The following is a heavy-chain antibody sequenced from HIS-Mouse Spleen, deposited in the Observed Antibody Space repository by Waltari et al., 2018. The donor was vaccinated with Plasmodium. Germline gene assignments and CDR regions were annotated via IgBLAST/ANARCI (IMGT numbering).Heavy chain of an antibody. V-gene: IGHV3-7*01. CDR3: ASSWYWYFDL. J-gene: IGHJ2*01. CDR1: GSAFSSCW. Sequence: EVQLVESGGGLVQPGGSLRFPWVASGSAFSSCWMSWARQAPGKGLEWVANIKQDGSEKYYVDSVKGRFTISRDNAKNSLYLQMNSLRAEDTAVYYCASSWYWYFDLWGRGTLVTVSS. D-gene: IGHD6-13*01. CDR2: IKQDGSEK.